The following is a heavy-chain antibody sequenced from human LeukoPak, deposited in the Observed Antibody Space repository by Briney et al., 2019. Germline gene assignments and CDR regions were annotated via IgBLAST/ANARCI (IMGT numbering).Heavy chain of an antibody. CDR2: IKQDGSEK. D-gene: IGHD4-17*01. Sequence: PGGSLRLSCAASGFTFSSYWMSWVRQAPGKGLEWVANIKQDGSEKYYVDSVKGRFTISRDNAKNSLYLQMNSLRAEDTAVYYCARDGDAVTSRTSHYYGMDVWGKGTTVTVSS. CDR3: ARDGDAVTSRTSHYYGMDV. CDR1: GFTFSSYW. V-gene: IGHV3-7*03. J-gene: IGHJ6*04.